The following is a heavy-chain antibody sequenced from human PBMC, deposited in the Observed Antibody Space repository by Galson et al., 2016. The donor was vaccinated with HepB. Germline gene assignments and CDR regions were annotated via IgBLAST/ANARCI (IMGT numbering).Heavy chain of an antibody. CDR2: ISRGSSTI. CDR1: GFTFSSSA. Sequence: SLRLSCAASGFTFSSSAMNWVRQAPGKGLEWLSNISRGSSTIYYADSVKGRFPVSRDNAKNSLFLQMNSLRDDDTAVYYCAKPFLSSGLYYFDYWGRGTLVTVSS. CDR3: AKPFLSSGLYYFDY. J-gene: IGHJ4*02. D-gene: IGHD6-19*01. V-gene: IGHV3-48*02.